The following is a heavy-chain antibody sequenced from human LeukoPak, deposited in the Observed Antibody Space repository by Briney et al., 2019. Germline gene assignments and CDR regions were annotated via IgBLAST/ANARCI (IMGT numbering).Heavy chain of an antibody. CDR1: GFTFTNSA. J-gene: IGHJ5*02. CDR3: AADRGCSGGSCYVRFDP. V-gene: IGHV1-58*01. Sequence: SVTVSCKASGFTFTNSAVQWVRQARGQRLEWIGWSVVGSGNTNYAQKFQERVTIIRDMSTSTAYMELSSLRSEDTAVYYCAADRGCSGGSCYVRFDPWGQGTLVTVSS. D-gene: IGHD2-15*01. CDR2: SVVGSGNT.